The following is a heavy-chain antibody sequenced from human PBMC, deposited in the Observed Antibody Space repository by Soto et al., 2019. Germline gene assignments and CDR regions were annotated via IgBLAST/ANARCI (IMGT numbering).Heavy chain of an antibody. J-gene: IGHJ3*02. CDR2: IYSGGST. V-gene: IGHV3-53*01. CDR3: ARDSLLGRGYYNPDAFDI. CDR1: GFTVSSNY. D-gene: IGHD3-3*01. Sequence: EVQLVESGGGLIQPGGSLRLSCAASGFTVSSNYMSWVRQAPGKGLEWVSVIYSGGSTYYADSVKGRFTISRDNSKNTLYLQMNSLRAEDTAVYYCARDSLLGRGYYNPDAFDIWGQGTMVTVSS.